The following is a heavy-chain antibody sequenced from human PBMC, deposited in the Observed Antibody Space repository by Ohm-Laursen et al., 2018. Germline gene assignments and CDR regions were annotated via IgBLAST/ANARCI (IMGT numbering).Heavy chain of an antibody. CDR2: ISNTGSSI. CDR3: ARVWGSGNYLDY. Sequence: GSLRLSCSASEFIFSDYYMNWIRQAPGKGLEWVSYISNTGSSIYYADSVKGRFTMSRDNAKNSLSLQMNSLRVDDTAVYYCARVWGSGNYLDYWGQGALVAVSS. D-gene: IGHD3-10*01. V-gene: IGHV3-11*01. J-gene: IGHJ4*02. CDR1: EFIFSDYY.